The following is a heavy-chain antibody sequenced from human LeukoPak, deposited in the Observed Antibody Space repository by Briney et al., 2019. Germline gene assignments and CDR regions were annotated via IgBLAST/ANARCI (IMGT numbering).Heavy chain of an antibody. Sequence: SETLSLTCTVSGCSISNYYWRLIRQPPGKGLEWIGYIYYSGSTNYNPSLKSRVTISVDTSKNQFSLKLSSVTAADTAVYDCARCLDPWGQGTLVTVSS. CDR1: GCSISNYY. V-gene: IGHV4-59*01. J-gene: IGHJ5*02. CDR3: ARCLDP. CDR2: IYYSGST.